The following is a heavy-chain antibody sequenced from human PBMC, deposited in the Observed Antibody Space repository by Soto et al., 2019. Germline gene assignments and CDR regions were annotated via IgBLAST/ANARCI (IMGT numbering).Heavy chain of an antibody. J-gene: IGHJ6*02. Sequence: QVQLVQSGAEVKKPGSSVKVSCKASGGTFSSYAISWVRQAPGQGLEWMGGIIPIFGTANYAQKFQGRVTITADKSTSTAYMELSSLRSEDTAVYYCARTLTGTRGFVGPTYYGMDVWGQGTTVTVSS. D-gene: IGHD1-7*01. CDR1: GGTFSSYA. CDR3: ARTLTGTRGFVGPTYYGMDV. CDR2: IIPIFGTA. V-gene: IGHV1-69*06.